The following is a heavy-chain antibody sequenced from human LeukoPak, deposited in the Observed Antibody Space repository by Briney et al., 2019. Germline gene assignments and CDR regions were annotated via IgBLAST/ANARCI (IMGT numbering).Heavy chain of an antibody. CDR2: ISSSGTSI. J-gene: IGHJ4*02. D-gene: IGHD5-12*01. Sequence: GGSLRLSCAASGFTFSDYYMNWVRHAPAQGRGRVSYISSSGTSIYYADSVKGRFTISRDNAKNSLYLQMNSLRAEDTAVYYCGRGRGYSGYGYWGQGTLVTVSS. CDR3: GRGRGYSGYGY. CDR1: GFTFSDYY. V-gene: IGHV3-11*01.